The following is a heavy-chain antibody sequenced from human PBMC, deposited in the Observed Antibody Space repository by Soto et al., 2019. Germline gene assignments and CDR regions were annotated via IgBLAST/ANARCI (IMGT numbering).Heavy chain of an antibody. CDR2: IYYSGST. CDR3: ARHESDIVVVPARDGEAHWFDP. CDR1: GGSISSSSYY. Sequence: PSETLSLTCTVSGGSISSSSYYWGWIRQPPGKGLEWIGSIYYSGSTYYNPSLKSRVTISVDTSKNQFSLKLSSVTAADTAVYYCARHESDIVVVPARDGEAHWFDPWGQGTLVTVSS. D-gene: IGHD2-2*01. J-gene: IGHJ5*02. V-gene: IGHV4-39*01.